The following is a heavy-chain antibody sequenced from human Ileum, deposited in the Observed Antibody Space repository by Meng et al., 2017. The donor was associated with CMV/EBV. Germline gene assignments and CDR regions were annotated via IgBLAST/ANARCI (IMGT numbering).Heavy chain of an antibody. CDR2: MNPNSGNT. V-gene: IGHV1-8*03. D-gene: IGHD1-26*01. CDR3: ARVRSRGSYSV. Sequence: SCKASGNTFTSYDNNGVRQATGQGLEWMGWMNPNSGNTGYAQKFQGRVTITRNTSISTAYTELSSLRSEDTAVYYCARVRSRGSYSVWGQGTLVTVSS. CDR1: GNTFTSYD. J-gene: IGHJ4*02.